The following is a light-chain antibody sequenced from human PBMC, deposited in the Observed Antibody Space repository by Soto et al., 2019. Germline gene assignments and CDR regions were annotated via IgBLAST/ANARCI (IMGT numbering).Light chain of an antibody. CDR1: QDITNN. Sequence: DIQMTQSPSSLSASVGDRVTITCQASQDITNNLHWYQQKPGKAPKLLISDASNLETGVPSRFSGSGFGTDFTFIINNLQPEDFATYFCQHCHILPWTFGQGTKVEIK. V-gene: IGKV1-33*01. CDR2: DAS. CDR3: QHCHILPWT. J-gene: IGKJ1*01.